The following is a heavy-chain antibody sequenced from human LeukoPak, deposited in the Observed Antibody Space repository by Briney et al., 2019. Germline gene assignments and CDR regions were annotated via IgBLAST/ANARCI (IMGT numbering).Heavy chain of an antibody. D-gene: IGHD5-24*01. CDR3: ARGDHYYYMDV. Sequence: SETLSLTCTVSGGSISSYYWSWIRQPPGKGLEWIGHIYYSGSTNYNPSLKSRVTISVDTSKNQFSLKLSSVAAADTAVYYCARGDHYYYMDVWGKGTTVTVSS. J-gene: IGHJ6*03. CDR2: IYYSGST. CDR1: GGSISSYY. V-gene: IGHV4-59*01.